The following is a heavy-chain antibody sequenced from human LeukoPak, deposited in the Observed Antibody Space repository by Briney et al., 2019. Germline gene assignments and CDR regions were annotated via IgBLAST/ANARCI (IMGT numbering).Heavy chain of an antibody. CDR2: IYPGDSDT. CDR3: ARQARPDYYYYYMDV. CDR1: GYSFTSYW. J-gene: IGHJ6*03. V-gene: IGHV5-51*01. Sequence: GESLKISCKGSGYSFTSYWIGWVRQMPGKGLEWMGIIYPGDSDTRYSPSFQGQVTISADKSISTAYLQWSSLKASDTAMYYCARQARPDYYYYYMDVWGKGTTVTVSS. D-gene: IGHD1-26*01.